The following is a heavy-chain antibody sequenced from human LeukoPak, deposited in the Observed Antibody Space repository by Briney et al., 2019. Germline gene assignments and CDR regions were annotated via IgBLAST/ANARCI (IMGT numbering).Heavy chain of an antibody. Sequence: GGSLRLSCAASGFTLSRYGMHWVRQAPGKGLEWVAFIRYDGSNKYYADSVKGRFTISRDNSKNTLYLQMNSLRAEDTAVYYCAKAGYFDFDYWGQGTLVTVS. V-gene: IGHV3-30*02. CDR2: IRYDGSNK. J-gene: IGHJ4*02. CDR3: AKAGYFDFDY. D-gene: IGHD2-15*01. CDR1: GFTLSRYG.